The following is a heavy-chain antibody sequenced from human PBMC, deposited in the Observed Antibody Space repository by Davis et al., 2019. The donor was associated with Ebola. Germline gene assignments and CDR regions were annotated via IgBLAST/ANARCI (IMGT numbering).Heavy chain of an antibody. V-gene: IGHV4-59*12. D-gene: IGHD2/OR15-2a*01. Sequence: MPSETLSLTCTVSGGSINNYFWSWIRQPPGKGLEWIGNIHYLGNTNYNPSLKSRVTISVDTSKNQFSPKLSSVTAADTAVYYCARGVVGSTTIYYFGMDVWGQGTTVTVS. CDR3: ARGVVGSTTIYYFGMDV. CDR2: IHYLGNT. CDR1: GGSINNYF. J-gene: IGHJ6*02.